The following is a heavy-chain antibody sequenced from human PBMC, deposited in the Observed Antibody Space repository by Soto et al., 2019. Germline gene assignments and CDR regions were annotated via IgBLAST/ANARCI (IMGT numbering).Heavy chain of an antibody. CDR2: SRNKANSYST. D-gene: IGHD1-26*01. Sequence: EVQLVESGGGLVQPGGSLRLSCAASGFTFSDHYMDWVRQAPGKGLEWVGRSRNKANSYSTAYAASVKGRFTISRDESKSSLYLQMNSLKAEDTAVYYCARFSGSYTRGLDYWGKGTLVTVSS. CDR3: ARFSGSYTRGLDY. J-gene: IGHJ4*02. CDR1: GFTFSDHY. V-gene: IGHV3-72*01.